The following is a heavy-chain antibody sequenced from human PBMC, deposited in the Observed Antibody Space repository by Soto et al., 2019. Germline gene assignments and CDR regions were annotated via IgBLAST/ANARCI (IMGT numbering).Heavy chain of an antibody. J-gene: IGHJ4*02. Sequence: DVQLVESGGGLAQPGGSLRLSCVGSGFTFSSYWIHWVRQDPGKGLVWVSRINADGSTTNYVDSVKGRFTVSRDNAKNTVYLQMNSLRDEDTAVYFCARAGWYRFDYLGQGTLLTVSP. CDR3: ARAGWYRFDY. D-gene: IGHD2-15*01. CDR2: INADGSTT. CDR1: GFTFSSYW. V-gene: IGHV3-74*01.